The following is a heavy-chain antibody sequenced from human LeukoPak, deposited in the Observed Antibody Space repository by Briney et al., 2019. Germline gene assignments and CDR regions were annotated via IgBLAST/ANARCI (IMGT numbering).Heavy chain of an antibody. J-gene: IGHJ5*02. D-gene: IGHD2-2*01. CDR1: GFTFTTYG. CDR2: MSFDGSDK. V-gene: IGHV3-30*18. Sequence: GGSLRLSCAASGFTFTTYGMHWVRQAPGKGLEWVAVMSFDGSDKYYADSVKGRFTISRDNSKNTLYLQMNSLRAEDTAVYYCAKADCSTTSCYFDPWGQGTLVTVSS. CDR3: AKADCSTTSCYFDP.